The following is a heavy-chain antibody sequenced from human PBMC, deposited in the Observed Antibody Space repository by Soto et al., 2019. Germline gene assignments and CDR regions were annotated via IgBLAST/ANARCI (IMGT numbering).Heavy chain of an antibody. V-gene: IGHV3-48*03. J-gene: IGHJ3*02. CDR2: ISSSGTTT. CDR1: GFTFSSSE. CDR3: TTGAGTTIFPGRAFDI. Sequence: VESGGDVEQPGGSLRLSCAASGFTFSSSEMSWVRQAPGKGLEWISHISSSGTTTYYADSVKGRFTISRDNANHSLYLQMTSLRLADTAVYYCTTGAGTTIFPGRAFDIWGQGTMVTVSS. D-gene: IGHD3-9*01.